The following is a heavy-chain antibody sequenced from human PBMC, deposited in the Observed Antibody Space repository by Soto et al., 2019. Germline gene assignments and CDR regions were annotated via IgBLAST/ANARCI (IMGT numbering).Heavy chain of an antibody. V-gene: IGHV1-46*01. D-gene: IGHD4-17*01. CDR2: INPSGGST. Sequence: ASVKVSCKASGYTFTSYYMHWVRQAPGQGLEWMGIINPSGGSTSYAQKFQGRVTMTRDTSTSTVYMELSSLRSEDTAVYYCARDDYGDYRDTNWFDPWGQGTLVTVSS. CDR1: GYTFTSYY. J-gene: IGHJ5*02. CDR3: ARDDYGDYRDTNWFDP.